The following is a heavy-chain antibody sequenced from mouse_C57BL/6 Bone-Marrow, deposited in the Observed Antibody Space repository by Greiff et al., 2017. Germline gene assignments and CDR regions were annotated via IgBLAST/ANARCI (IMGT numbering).Heavy chain of an antibody. D-gene: IGHD2-4*01. J-gene: IGHJ2*01. Sequence: VQLQQPGAELVKPGASVKMSCKASGYTFTSYWITWVKQRPGQGLEWIGDIYPGSGSTNYNEKFKSKANLTVDTSASTAYMQLSRLTSEDSAVCYFASMITCTGFDDWGQGTTLTVSS. CDR3: ASMITCTGFDD. CDR1: GYTFTSYW. V-gene: IGHV1-55*01. CDR2: IYPGSGST.